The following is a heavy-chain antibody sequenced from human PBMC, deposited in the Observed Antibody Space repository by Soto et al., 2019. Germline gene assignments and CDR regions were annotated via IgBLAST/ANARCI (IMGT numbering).Heavy chain of an antibody. CDR3: ARDYHPISTDYGMDV. J-gene: IGHJ6*02. CDR1: GGSISSGGYY. Sequence: SETLSLTCTVSGGSISSGGYYWSWIRQHPGKGLEWIGYIYYSGSTYYNPSLKSRLNISVDTSKNQFSLKLSSVTAADTAVYYCARDYHPISTDYGMDVWGQGTTVTVSS. D-gene: IGHD3-16*02. V-gene: IGHV4-31*03. CDR2: IYYSGST.